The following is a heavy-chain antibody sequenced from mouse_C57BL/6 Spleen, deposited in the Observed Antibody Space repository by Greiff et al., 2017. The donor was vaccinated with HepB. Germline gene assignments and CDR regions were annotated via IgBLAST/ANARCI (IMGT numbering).Heavy chain of an antibody. CDR1: GFTFSSYA. D-gene: IGHD2-5*01. CDR3: TREAYYSNPYYFDY. V-gene: IGHV5-9-1*02. Sequence: DVMLVESGEGLVKPGGSLKLSCAASGFTFSSYAMSWVRQTPEKRLEWVAYISSGGDYIYYADTVKGRFTISRDNARNTLYLQMSSLKSEDTAMYYCTREAYYSNPYYFDYWGQGTTLTVSS. J-gene: IGHJ2*01. CDR2: ISSGGDYI.